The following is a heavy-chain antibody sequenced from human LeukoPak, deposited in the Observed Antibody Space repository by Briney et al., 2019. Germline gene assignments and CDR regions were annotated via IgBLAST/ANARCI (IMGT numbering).Heavy chain of an antibody. J-gene: IGHJ4*02. Sequence: VASVKVSCKASGYTFTGYYMHWVRQAPGQGLEWMGWINPNSGGTNYAQKFQGRVTMTRDTSISTAYMELSRLRSDDTAVYYCARDYYDSSGYPFWGQGTLVTVSS. CDR2: INPNSGGT. CDR1: GYTFTGYY. V-gene: IGHV1-2*02. CDR3: ARDYYDSSGYPF. D-gene: IGHD3-22*01.